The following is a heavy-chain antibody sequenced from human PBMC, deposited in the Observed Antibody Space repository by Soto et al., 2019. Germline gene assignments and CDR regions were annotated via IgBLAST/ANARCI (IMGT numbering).Heavy chain of an antibody. CDR3: GRAGVVVVGAASSPLDY. V-gene: IGHV3-21*01. Sequence: EVQLVESGGGLVKPGGSLRLSCAASGFTFGSHSMYWVRQAPGKGLEWVSSISGSSSYIYYADSVKGRFTFSRDNAKNSLYLHMNSLTAEDTALYYCGRAGVVVVGAASSPLDYSGQGTLLTVSS. CDR2: ISGSSSYI. CDR1: GFTFGSHS. J-gene: IGHJ4*02. D-gene: IGHD2-15*01.